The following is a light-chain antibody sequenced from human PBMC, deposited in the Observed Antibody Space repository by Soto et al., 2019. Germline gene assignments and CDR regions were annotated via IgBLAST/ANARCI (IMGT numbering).Light chain of an antibody. CDR3: RSYTSSNTYV. J-gene: IGLJ1*01. V-gene: IGLV2-18*02. CDR1: SSDVGSYNR. CDR2: EVS. Sequence: QSVLTQPPSVSRSPGQSVAISCTGTSSDVGSYNRVSWYQQPPGTAPKVMIYEVSNRPSGVPDRFSGSKSGNTASLTISGLPAEDEADYYCRSYTSSNTYVFGTGTKVTVL.